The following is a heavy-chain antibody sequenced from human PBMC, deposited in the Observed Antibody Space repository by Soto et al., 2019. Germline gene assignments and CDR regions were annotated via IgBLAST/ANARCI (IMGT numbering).Heavy chain of an antibody. J-gene: IGHJ6*02. D-gene: IGHD2-2*02. CDR2: IDPSDFYT. CDR1: GYRFTNYW. V-gene: IGHV5-10-1*01. Sequence: GESVKISCKGSGYRFTNYWITWVRQMPGKGLAWMGRIDPSDFYTNYRPSFQANVIIAADKSVNTAYLQWSSRNSTDTAMYYCARLDTRYPSSPPCYTRDHYYTINIWDQGTTVTVSS. CDR3: ARLDTRYPSSPPCYTRDHYYTINI.